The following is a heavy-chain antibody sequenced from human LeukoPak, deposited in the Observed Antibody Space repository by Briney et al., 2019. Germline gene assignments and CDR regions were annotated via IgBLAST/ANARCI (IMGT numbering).Heavy chain of an antibody. V-gene: IGHV4-39*01. CDR1: GGSISSYY. CDR3: ARRDGYCSSTSCHNWFDP. D-gene: IGHD2-2*03. CDR2: IYYSGST. Sequence: SETLSLTCTVSGGSISSYYWGWIRQPPGKGLEWIGSIYYSGSTYYNPSLKSRVTISVDTSKNQFSLKLSSVTAADTAVYYCARRDGYCSSTSCHNWFDPWGQGTLVTVSS. J-gene: IGHJ5*02.